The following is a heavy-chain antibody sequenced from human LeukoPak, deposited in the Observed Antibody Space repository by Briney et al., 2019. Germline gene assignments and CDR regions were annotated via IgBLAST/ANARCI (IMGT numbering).Heavy chain of an antibody. CDR1: GFTFSTYA. CDR2: ISYDGSTK. Sequence: PGRSLRLSCAASGFTFSTYAMHWVRQAPGKGLEWVAVISYDGSTKYYADSVKGRFTISRDNSKNTLYLQMDSLRAEDTAVYYCAREYGPYSSSFFPTDYWGQGTLVTVSS. D-gene: IGHD6-6*01. J-gene: IGHJ4*02. V-gene: IGHV3-30-3*01. CDR3: AREYGPYSSSFFPTDY.